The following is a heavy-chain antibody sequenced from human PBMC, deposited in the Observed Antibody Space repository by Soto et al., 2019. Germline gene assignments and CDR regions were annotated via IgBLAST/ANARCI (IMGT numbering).Heavy chain of an antibody. J-gene: IGHJ5*02. CDR3: AREIQGYCSSTSWYTSWFDP. CDR1: GGSISSGDYY. Sequence: QVQLQESGPGLVKPSQTLSLTCTVSGGSISSGDYYWSWIRQPPGKGLEWIGYIYYSGSTYYNPSLKSRVTISVDTSNNQFSLKLSSVTAADTAVYYCAREIQGYCSSTSWYTSWFDPWGQGTLVTVSS. D-gene: IGHD2-2*02. CDR2: IYYSGST. V-gene: IGHV4-30-4*01.